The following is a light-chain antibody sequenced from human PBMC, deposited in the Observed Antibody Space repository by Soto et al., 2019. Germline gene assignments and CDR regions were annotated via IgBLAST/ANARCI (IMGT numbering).Light chain of an antibody. CDR3: QQFGSSPLFT. J-gene: IGKJ3*01. Sequence: EIVLTQSPGTLSLCPGERATLSCRASQSVSSSYLAWYQQKPGQAPRLLIYGASSRATGIPDRFSGSGSGTDFTLTISRLEPEDFAVYYCQQFGSSPLFTFGPGTKV. V-gene: IGKV3-20*01. CDR1: QSVSSSY. CDR2: GAS.